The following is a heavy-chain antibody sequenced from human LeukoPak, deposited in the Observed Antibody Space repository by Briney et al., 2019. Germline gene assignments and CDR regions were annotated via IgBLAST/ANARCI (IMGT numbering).Heavy chain of an antibody. J-gene: IGHJ4*02. V-gene: IGHV4-59*08. D-gene: IGHD3-22*01. CDR1: GDSISNCY. CDR3: ARQGVEYYYDSSGCDY. CDR2: IYYSGRT. Sequence: SETLSLTCTVSGDSISNCYWSWIRQPPGKGLELIGNIYYSGRTNYNPSLKSRVTISVDTSKNQFSLKLSSVTAADTAVYYCARQGVEYYYDSSGCDYWGQGTLVTVSS.